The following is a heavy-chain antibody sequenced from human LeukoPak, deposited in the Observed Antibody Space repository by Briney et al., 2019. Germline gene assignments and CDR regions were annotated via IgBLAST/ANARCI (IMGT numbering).Heavy chain of an antibody. CDR2: INPSGGST. CDR3: ARGVLLWFGESLY. D-gene: IGHD3-10*01. CDR1: GSTLPTNI. Sequence: GASVKFSSKPFGSTLPTNIIHWVHQPPEQGLKRMGIINPSGGSTSYAQKFQGRVTMTRDTSTSTVYMELSSLRSGDTAVYYCARGVLLWFGESLYWGQGTLVTVSS. J-gene: IGHJ4*02. V-gene: IGHV1-46*01.